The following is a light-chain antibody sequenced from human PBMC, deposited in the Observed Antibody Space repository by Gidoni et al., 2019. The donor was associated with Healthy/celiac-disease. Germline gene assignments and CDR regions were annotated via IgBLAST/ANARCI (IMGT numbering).Light chain of an antibody. Sequence: EIVLTQSPATLSLSPGERATLSGSASKSVSSYLDWYQQKPGEAPTLLIYDATNRATGIPARFSGSGSGTDFTLTISSREPEDFAVYYCQQRSNWLALTFGGGTKVEIK. CDR3: QQRSNWLALT. CDR2: DAT. V-gene: IGKV3-11*01. J-gene: IGKJ4*01. CDR1: KSVSSY.